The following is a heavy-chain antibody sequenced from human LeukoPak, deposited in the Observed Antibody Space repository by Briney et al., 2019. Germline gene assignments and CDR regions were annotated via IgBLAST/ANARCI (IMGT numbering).Heavy chain of an antibody. D-gene: IGHD1-26*01. CDR3: ARDKIVGPTTLGY. V-gene: IGHV3-7*01. CDR1: GFTFSGYW. Sequence: GGSLRLSCAASGFTFSGYWMSWVRQTPEKGLEWVANIKQDGYEKYYVDSVKGRFTISRDNAKNSLYLQMNSLRADDTAVYYCARDKIVGPTTLGYWGQGTLVTVSS. CDR2: IKQDGYEK. J-gene: IGHJ4*02.